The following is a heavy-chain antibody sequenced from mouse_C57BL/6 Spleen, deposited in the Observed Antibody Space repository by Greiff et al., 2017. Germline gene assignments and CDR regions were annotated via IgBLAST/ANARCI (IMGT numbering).Heavy chain of an antibody. Sequence: VQLQQPGAELVKPGASVKLSCKASGYTFTSYWMHWVKQRPGQGLEWIGMIHPNSGSTNYNEKFKSKATLTVEKSSSTAYMQLSSLTSEDSAVYYCARSAIYYGYGVYYWGQGTTLTVSS. CDR2: IHPNSGST. D-gene: IGHD2-2*01. J-gene: IGHJ2*01. CDR1: GYTFTSYW. CDR3: ARSAIYYGYGVYY. V-gene: IGHV1-64*01.